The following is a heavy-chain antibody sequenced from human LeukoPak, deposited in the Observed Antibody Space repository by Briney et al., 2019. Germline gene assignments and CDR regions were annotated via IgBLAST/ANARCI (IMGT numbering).Heavy chain of an antibody. Sequence: SETLSLTCSVSGVSISNYYWTWIRQPAGKGLEWIGRIYASGSTNYNPSLKSRVTMSVDTSKSQFSLNLASVTAADTAVYYCASPTGTTDDYWGQGTLVTVSS. D-gene: IGHD1-1*01. CDR3: ASPTGTTDDY. V-gene: IGHV4-4*07. CDR2: IYASGST. CDR1: GVSISNYY. J-gene: IGHJ4*02.